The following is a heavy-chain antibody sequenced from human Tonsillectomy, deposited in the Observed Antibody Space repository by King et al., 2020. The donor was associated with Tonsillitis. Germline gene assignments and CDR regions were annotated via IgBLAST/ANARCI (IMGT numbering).Heavy chain of an antibody. CDR2: IIPIFGTA. Sequence: QLVQSGAEVKKPGSSVKVSCKASGGTFSSYAISWVRQAPGQGLEWMGGIIPIFGTANYAQKFQGRVTITAEESTSTAYMELSSLRSEDTDVYYFASHVDIVANNWFDPWGQGTLVTVSS. CDR3: ASHVDIVANNWFDP. CDR1: GGTFSSYA. V-gene: IGHV1-69*01. D-gene: IGHD5-12*01. J-gene: IGHJ5*02.